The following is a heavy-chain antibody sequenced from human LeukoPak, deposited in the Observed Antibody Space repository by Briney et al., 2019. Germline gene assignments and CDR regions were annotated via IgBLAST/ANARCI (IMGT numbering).Heavy chain of an antibody. V-gene: IGHV4-30-4*01. Sequence: SETLSLTCTVSGGSISSGDYYWSWIRQPPGKGLEWIGYIYYSGSTYYNPSLKSRVTISVDTSKNQFSLKLSSVTAADTAVYYCARVMNYYGSGNHDAFDIWGQGTMVTVSS. CDR3: ARVMNYYGSGNHDAFDI. D-gene: IGHD3-10*01. J-gene: IGHJ3*02. CDR1: GGSISSGDYY. CDR2: IYYSGST.